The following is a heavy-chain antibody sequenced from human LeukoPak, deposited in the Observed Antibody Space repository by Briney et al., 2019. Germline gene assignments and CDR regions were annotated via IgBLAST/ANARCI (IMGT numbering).Heavy chain of an antibody. J-gene: IGHJ3*02. CDR3: ARQSYNFGFNI. CDR1: GFTFSDYY. V-gene: IGHV4-38-2*01. Sequence: GSLRLSCAASGFTFSDYYMSWIRQAPGKGLEWIGSIYYSGSTYYNPSLKSRVTISVDRSKNQLSLTLSSVTAADSAVYYCARQSYNFGFNIWGQGTMVTVSS. D-gene: IGHD1-1*01. CDR2: IYYSGST.